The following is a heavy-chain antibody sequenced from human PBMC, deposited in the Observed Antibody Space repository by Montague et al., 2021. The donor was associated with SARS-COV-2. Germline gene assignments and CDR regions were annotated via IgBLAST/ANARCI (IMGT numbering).Heavy chain of an antibody. CDR3: ARGYYGAGSYYCLGN. CDR2: ISYSGST. Sequence: SETLSLTCTVSGGSVSSSHYYWAWIRQPPGKGLEWIGSISYSGSTYYNPSLKSRVTISVDTSENQFSLKLSSVTAADTAVYYCARGYYGAGSYYCLGNWGQGTLVTVSS. D-gene: IGHD3-10*01. CDR1: GGSVSSSHYY. V-gene: IGHV4-39*07. J-gene: IGHJ4*02.